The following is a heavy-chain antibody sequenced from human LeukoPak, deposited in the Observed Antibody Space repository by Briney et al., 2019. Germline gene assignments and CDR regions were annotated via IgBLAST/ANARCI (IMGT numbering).Heavy chain of an antibody. CDR1: GFTFSSYA. D-gene: IGHD4-17*01. J-gene: IGHJ3*02. Sequence: GRSLRLSCAASGFTFSSYAMHWVRQAPGKGLEWVAVISYDGSNKYYADSVKGRFTISRDNSKNTLYLQMNSLRAEDAAVYYCARNIDYGDAFDIWGQGTMVTVSS. V-gene: IGHV3-30-3*01. CDR3: ARNIDYGDAFDI. CDR2: ISYDGSNK.